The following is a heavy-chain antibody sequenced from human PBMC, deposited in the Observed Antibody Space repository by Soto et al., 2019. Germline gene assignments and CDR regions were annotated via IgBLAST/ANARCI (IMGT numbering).Heavy chain of an antibody. V-gene: IGHV4-34*01. CDR3: ARGTRYTYGYRLDY. Sequence: QVQLQQWGAGLLKPSETLSLTCAVYGGSFSGYYWSWIRQPPGKGLEWIGEINHGGDTSYNPSLKGRVTISEDTSKKQLSLRLSSVTAADTAVYYCARGTRYTYGYRLDYWGQGTLVTVSS. J-gene: IGHJ4*02. CDR1: GGSFSGYY. D-gene: IGHD5-18*01. CDR2: INHGGDT.